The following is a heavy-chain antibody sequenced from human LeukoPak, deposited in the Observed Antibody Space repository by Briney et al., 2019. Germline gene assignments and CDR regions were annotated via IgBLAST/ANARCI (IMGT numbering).Heavy chain of an antibody. J-gene: IGHJ4*02. V-gene: IGHV3-23*01. Sequence: PGGSLRLSCAASGFTFSSYAMSWVRQVPGKGLEWVSAISGSGGSTYYADSVKGRFTISRDNSKNTLYLQMNSLRAEDTAVHYCAKDKAVAGLIDYWGQGTLVTVSS. CDR1: GFTFSSYA. CDR2: ISGSGGST. D-gene: IGHD6-19*01. CDR3: AKDKAVAGLIDY.